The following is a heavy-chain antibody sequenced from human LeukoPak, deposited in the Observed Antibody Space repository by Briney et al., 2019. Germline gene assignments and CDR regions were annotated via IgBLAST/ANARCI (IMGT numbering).Heavy chain of an antibody. CDR2: IYWNDDK. CDR1: GFSLSTSGVG. Sequence: SGPTLVNPTQTLTLTCTFSGFSLSTSGVGVGWIRQPPGKALEWLALIYWNDDKRYSPSLKSRLTITKDTSINQVVLTMTNMDPVDTATYYCAHTVYYGSGSYYRPPDYWGQGTLVTVSS. CDR3: AHTVYYGSGSYYRPPDY. D-gene: IGHD3-10*01. J-gene: IGHJ4*02. V-gene: IGHV2-5*01.